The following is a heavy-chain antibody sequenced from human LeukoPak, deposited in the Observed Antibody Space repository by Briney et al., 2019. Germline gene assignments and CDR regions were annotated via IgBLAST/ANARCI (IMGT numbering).Heavy chain of an antibody. Sequence: PGGTLRLSCAASGFMFRSYGMNWVRQPPGKGLEWIGSIYYSGSTYYNPSLKSRVTISVDTSKNQFSLKLSSVTAADTAVYYCARDLYSSRTNDAFVIWGQGTMVTVSS. D-gene: IGHD6-13*01. CDR1: GFMFRSYG. J-gene: IGHJ3*02. V-gene: IGHV4-39*07. CDR2: IYYSGST. CDR3: ARDLYSSRTNDAFVI.